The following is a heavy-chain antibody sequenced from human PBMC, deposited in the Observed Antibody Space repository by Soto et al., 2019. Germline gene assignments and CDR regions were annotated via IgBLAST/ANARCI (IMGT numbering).Heavy chain of an antibody. D-gene: IGHD3-22*01. CDR1: GGTFSSYA. J-gene: IGHJ4*02. CDR2: IVPFFGTA. Sequence: QVQLVQSGAEVKKPGSSVKVSCKASGGTFSSYAIDWVRQAPGQGLEWMGGIVPFFGTANYAQKFQGRITITAYESTNPAYMELRSLRSEDTAVYYCARGGHYDSSGYYYFYWGQGTLVTVSA. V-gene: IGHV1-69*01. CDR3: ARGGHYDSSGYYYFY.